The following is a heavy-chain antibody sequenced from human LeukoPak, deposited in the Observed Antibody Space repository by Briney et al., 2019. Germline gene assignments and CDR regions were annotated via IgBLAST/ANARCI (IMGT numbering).Heavy chain of an antibody. CDR3: AKNYYDSSGYGFDF. J-gene: IGHJ4*02. Sequence: PGGSLRLSCAASGFTFSSYAMSWVRQAPEKGLEWVSAIRGSGGSTYYADSVKGRFTISRDNSKNTLYLQMSSLRAEDTAVYYCAKNYYDSSGYGFDFWGQGTLVTVSS. CDR2: IRGSGGST. D-gene: IGHD3-22*01. CDR1: GFTFSSYA. V-gene: IGHV3-23*01.